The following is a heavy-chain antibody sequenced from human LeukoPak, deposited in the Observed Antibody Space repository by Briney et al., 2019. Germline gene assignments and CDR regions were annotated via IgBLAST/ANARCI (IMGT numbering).Heavy chain of an antibody. J-gene: IGHJ4*02. Sequence: ASVKVSCKVSGYTLTELSMHWVRQAPGKGLEWMGGFDPEDGETIYAQKFQGRVTMTEDTSADTAYMELSSLRSEDTAVYYCATVGWDYGSGSYDYWGQGTLVTVSS. CDR2: FDPEDGET. CDR3: ATVGWDYGSGSYDY. D-gene: IGHD3-10*01. CDR1: GYTLTELS. V-gene: IGHV1-24*01.